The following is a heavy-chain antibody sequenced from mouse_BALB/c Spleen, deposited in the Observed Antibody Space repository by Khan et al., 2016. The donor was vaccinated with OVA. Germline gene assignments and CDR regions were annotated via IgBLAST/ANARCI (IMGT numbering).Heavy chain of an antibody. CDR1: GFTFTDYY. CDR2: IRNKANGYTT. J-gene: IGHJ2*01. Sequence: EVELVESGGGLVQPGGSLRLSCATSGFTFTDYYMTWVRQPPGKALEWLVFIRNKANGYTTEYSASVEGRFTISRDNSQSILYLQMNTLRAEDSATYYCARPYYGSSSLDYWGQGTTLTVSS. V-gene: IGHV7-3*02. D-gene: IGHD1-1*01. CDR3: ARPYYGSSSLDY.